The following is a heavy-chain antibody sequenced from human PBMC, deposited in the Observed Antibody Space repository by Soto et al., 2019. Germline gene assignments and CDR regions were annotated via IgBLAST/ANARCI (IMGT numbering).Heavy chain of an antibody. J-gene: IGHJ4*02. CDR1: GYTFTSYG. CDR2: ISAYNGNT. CDR3: ARVVVVAATPYPIDY. V-gene: IGHV1-18*01. D-gene: IGHD2-15*01. Sequence: QVQLVQSGAEVKKPGASVKVSCKASGYTFTSYGISWVRQAPGQGLEWMGWISAYNGNTNYAQKLQGRVTMTTETSTSTAYMERRSLRSDDTAVYYCARVVVVAATPYPIDYWGQGTLVTVSS.